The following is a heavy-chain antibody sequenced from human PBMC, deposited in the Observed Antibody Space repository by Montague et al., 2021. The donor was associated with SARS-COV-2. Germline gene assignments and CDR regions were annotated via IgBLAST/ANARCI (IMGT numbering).Heavy chain of an antibody. D-gene: IGHD3-10*01. Sequence: SLRLSCAASGFTFSSYAMHWVRQAPGKGLEWVAVISYDGSNKYYADSVKGRFTISRDNSKNTLYLQMNSLRAEDTAVYYCARDSHHSLLLWFGELPRQNWFDPWGQGTLATVSS. CDR3: ARDSHHSLLLWFGELPRQNWFDP. J-gene: IGHJ5*02. CDR2: ISYDGSNK. CDR1: GFTFSSYA. V-gene: IGHV3-30-3*01.